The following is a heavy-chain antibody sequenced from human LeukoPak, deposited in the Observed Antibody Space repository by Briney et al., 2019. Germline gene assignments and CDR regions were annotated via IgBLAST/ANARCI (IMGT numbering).Heavy chain of an antibody. Sequence: GASVKVSCKASGYTFTSYGISWVRQAPGQGLEWMGWTSAYNGNTNYAQKFQGRVTITRNTSISTAYMELSSLRSEDTAVYYCARGGGSSEERGFDYWGQGTLVTVSS. J-gene: IGHJ4*02. CDR1: GYTFTSYG. CDR3: ARGGGSSEERGFDY. CDR2: TSAYNGNT. V-gene: IGHV1-18*01. D-gene: IGHD6-6*01.